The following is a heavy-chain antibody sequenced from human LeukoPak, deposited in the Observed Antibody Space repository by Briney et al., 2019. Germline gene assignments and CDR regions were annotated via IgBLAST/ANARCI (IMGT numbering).Heavy chain of an antibody. CDR1: GFTFGDYA. J-gene: IGHJ4*02. CDR3: TRGSSKDTAMVTSLDY. Sequence: PGGSLRLSCTASGFTFGDYAMSWVRQAPGKGLEWVGFIRSKAYGGTTEYAASVKGRFTNSRDDSKSIAYLQMNSLKTEDTAVYYCTRGSSKDTAMVTSLDYWGQGTLVTVSS. D-gene: IGHD5-18*01. CDR2: IRSKAYGGTT. V-gene: IGHV3-49*04.